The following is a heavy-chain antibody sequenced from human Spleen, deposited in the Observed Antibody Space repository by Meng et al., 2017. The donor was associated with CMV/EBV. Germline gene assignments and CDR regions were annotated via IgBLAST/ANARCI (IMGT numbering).Heavy chain of an antibody. CDR2: IKQDGSEK. J-gene: IGHJ6*02. CDR3: ARVEDTTMVNTYYYYAMDV. CDR1: GFTFSSYW. Sequence: GESLKISCAASGFTFSSYWMSWVRQAPGKGLEWVANIKQDGSEKYYVDSVKGRFTISRDNAKNSLYLQMNSLRAEDTAVYYCARVEDTTMVNTYYYYAMDVWGQGTTVTVSS. V-gene: IGHV3-7*04. D-gene: IGHD5-18*01.